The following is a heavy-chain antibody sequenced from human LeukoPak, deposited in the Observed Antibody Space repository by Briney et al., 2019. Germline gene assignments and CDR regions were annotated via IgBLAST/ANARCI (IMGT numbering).Heavy chain of an antibody. CDR1: GGSISSCY. J-gene: IGHJ3*02. CDR3: ARGGYGDDAFDI. V-gene: IGHV4-59*01. Sequence: SETLSLTCPVSGGSISSCYWSWIRHPPGKGLEWIGYIYYSGSTNYNPSLKSRVTISVDTSKNQFSLKLSSVTAADTAVYYCARGGYGDDAFDIWGQGTMVTVSS. D-gene: IGHD4-17*01. CDR2: IYYSGST.